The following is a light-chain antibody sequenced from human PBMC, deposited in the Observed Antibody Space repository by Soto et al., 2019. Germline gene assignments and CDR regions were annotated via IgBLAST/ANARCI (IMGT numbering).Light chain of an antibody. CDR3: QQLANWPPLT. J-gene: IGKJ4*01. V-gene: IGKV3-11*01. Sequence: EVVLTQSPATLSLPPGERATLSCRASQSVSHFLAWYQHKPGQAPRLLIFDASNRATGIPARFSGSGSGTDFTLTISSLEPEAFAVYYCQQLANWPPLTFGGGTTVEIK. CDR1: QSVSHF. CDR2: DAS.